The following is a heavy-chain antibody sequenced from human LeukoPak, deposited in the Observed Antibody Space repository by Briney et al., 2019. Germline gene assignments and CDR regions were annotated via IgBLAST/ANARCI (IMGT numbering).Heavy chain of an antibody. CDR2: INSDGSGT. J-gene: IGHJ4*02. Sequence: GGSLRLSCAASGFTFTNYWMHWVRQVSGKGLVWVSRINSDGSGTRYADFVKGRFTISRDNAKSTVYLQMNGLRTDDTAVYYCARDGMTYGRHFDYWGQGILVTVSS. D-gene: IGHD3-10*01. V-gene: IGHV3-74*01. CDR1: GFTFTNYW. CDR3: ARDGMTYGRHFDY.